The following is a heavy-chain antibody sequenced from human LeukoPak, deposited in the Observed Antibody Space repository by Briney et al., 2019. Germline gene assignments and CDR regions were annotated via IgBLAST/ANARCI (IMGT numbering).Heavy chain of an antibody. CDR1: GFTFSSYS. Sequence: GGSLRLSCAASGFTFSSYSMNWVRQAPGKGLEWVSYIGSSSSTIYYGDSVKGRFTISRDNAKNSLYLQMNSLRADDTAVYYCARRAGAYSHPYDYWGQGTLVTVSS. V-gene: IGHV3-48*01. J-gene: IGHJ4*02. D-gene: IGHD4/OR15-4a*01. CDR3: ARRAGAYSHPYDY. CDR2: IGSSSSTI.